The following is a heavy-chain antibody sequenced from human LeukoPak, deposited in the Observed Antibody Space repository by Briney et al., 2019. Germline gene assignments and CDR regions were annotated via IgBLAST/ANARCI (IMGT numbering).Heavy chain of an antibody. Sequence: PSETLSLTCTVSGGSISSYYWSWIRQPPGKGLEWIGYIYYSGSTNYNPSLKSRVTISVDTSKNQFSLKLSSVTAADTAVYYCAGSPYDFWSGYQLFDPWGQGTLVTVPS. J-gene: IGHJ5*02. V-gene: IGHV4-59*01. CDR3: AGSPYDFWSGYQLFDP. CDR1: GGSISSYY. CDR2: IYYSGST. D-gene: IGHD3-3*01.